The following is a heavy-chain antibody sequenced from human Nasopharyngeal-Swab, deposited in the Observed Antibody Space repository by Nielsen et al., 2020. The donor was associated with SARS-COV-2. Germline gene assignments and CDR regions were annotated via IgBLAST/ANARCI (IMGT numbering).Heavy chain of an antibody. CDR1: GFTFSDYY. D-gene: IGHD6-13*01. V-gene: IGHV3-11*05. CDR3: AKAGTAAGFDY. CDR2: ISGSNTYT. J-gene: IGHJ4*02. Sequence: GVSLRISCAASGFTFSDYYMSWIRQAPGKGLEWLSYISGSNTYTNYADSVKGRFTVSRDNAKNSLFLQMNSLRAEDMAVYYCAKAGTAAGFDYWGQGTLVTVSS.